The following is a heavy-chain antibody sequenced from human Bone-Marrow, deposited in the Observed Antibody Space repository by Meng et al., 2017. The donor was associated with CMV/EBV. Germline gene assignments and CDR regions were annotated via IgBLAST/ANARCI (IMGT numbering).Heavy chain of an antibody. CDR2: IKQDGSEK. D-gene: IGHD3-16*01. J-gene: IGHJ4*02. V-gene: IGHV3-7*01. Sequence: GESLKISCAASGFTFSSYWMSWVRQAPGKGLEWVANIKQDGSEKYYVDSVKGRFTISRDNAKNSLYLQMNSLRAEDTAVYYCAREVEDWGAGYWGQGTLVTVSS. CDR1: GFTFSSYW. CDR3: AREVEDWGAGY.